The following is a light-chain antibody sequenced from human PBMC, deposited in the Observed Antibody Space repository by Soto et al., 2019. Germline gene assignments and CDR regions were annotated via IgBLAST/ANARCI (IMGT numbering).Light chain of an antibody. J-gene: IGKJ5*01. CDR3: QQNYSSPIT. CDR1: QYISTH. Sequence: IPMTQSPSSLSSSIGDRVTITCRASQYISTHLSWYHQKPGKAPKLLIYAASSLQSGVPSRFSGSASGTDFTLTVSSLQPEDFATYYCQQNYSSPITFGQGTRLEIK. CDR2: AAS. V-gene: IGKV1-39*01.